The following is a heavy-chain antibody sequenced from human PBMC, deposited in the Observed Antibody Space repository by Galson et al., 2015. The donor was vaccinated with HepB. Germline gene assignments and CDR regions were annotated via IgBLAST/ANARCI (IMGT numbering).Heavy chain of an antibody. V-gene: IGHV3-30-3*01. J-gene: IGHJ4*02. CDR3: ARAYGMVRGVIGY. Sequence: LSLSCAASGFTFSSYAMHWVRQAPGKGLEWVAVISYDGSNKYYADSVKGRFTISRDNSKNTLYLQMNSLRAEDTAVYYCARAYGMVRGVIGYWGQGTLVTVSS. D-gene: IGHD3-10*01. CDR2: ISYDGSNK. CDR1: GFTFSSYA.